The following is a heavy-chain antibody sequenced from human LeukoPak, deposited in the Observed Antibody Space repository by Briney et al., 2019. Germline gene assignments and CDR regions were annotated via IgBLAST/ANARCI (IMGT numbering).Heavy chain of an antibody. CDR2: ISSSSSYI. V-gene: IGHV3-21*01. D-gene: IGHD3-9*01. J-gene: IGHJ6*02. Sequence: GGSLRLSCAASGFTSSSYSMNWVRQAPGKGLEWVSSISSSSSYIYYADSVKGRFTISRDNAKNSLYLQMNSLRAEDTAVYYCARDGSKYYDILTGYSRPSRYYYYYGMDVWGQGTTVAVSS. CDR3: ARDGSKYYDILTGYSRPSRYYYYYGMDV. CDR1: GFTSSSYS.